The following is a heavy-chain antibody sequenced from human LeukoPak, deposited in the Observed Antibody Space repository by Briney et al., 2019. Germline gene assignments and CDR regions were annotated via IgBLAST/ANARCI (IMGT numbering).Heavy chain of an antibody. CDR1: GFTFSSYS. CDR2: ISSSSTTI. CDR3: TRGPGYCSGGRCYYGMDV. V-gene: IGHV3-48*02. D-gene: IGHD2-15*01. J-gene: IGHJ6*02. Sequence: PGGSLRLSCAASGFTFSSYSMNWVRQAPGKGLEWVSYISSSSTTIYYADSVKGRFTISRDNAKNSLYLQMNSLRDEDTAVYYRTRGPGYCSGGRCYYGMDVWGQGTTVTVSS.